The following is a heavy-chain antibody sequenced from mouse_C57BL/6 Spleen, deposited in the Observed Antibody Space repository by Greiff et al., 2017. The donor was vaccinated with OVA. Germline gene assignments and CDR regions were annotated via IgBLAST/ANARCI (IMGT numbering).Heavy chain of an antibody. CDR2: IYPGSGST. J-gene: IGHJ2*01. D-gene: IGHD1-1*01. Sequence: QVQLQQPGAELVKPGASVKMSCKASGYTFTSYWITWVKQRPGQGLEWIGDIYPGSGSTNYNEKFKSKATLTVDTSSSTAYMQLSSLTSEDSAVYYCARGEFTTVVAYYFDYWGQGTTLTVSS. CDR1: GYTFTSYW. CDR3: ARGEFTTVVAYYFDY. V-gene: IGHV1-55*01.